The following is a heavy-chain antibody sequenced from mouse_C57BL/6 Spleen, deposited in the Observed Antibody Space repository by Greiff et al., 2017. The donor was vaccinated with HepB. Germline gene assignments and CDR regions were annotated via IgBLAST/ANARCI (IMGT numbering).Heavy chain of an antibody. CDR2: INPYNGGT. CDR3: ARKYYGSSPLYYAMDY. CDR1: GYTFTDYY. J-gene: IGHJ4*01. D-gene: IGHD1-1*01. Sequence: VQLQQSGPVLVKPGASVKMSCKASGYTFTDYYMNWVKQSHGKSLEWIGVINPYNGGTSYNQKFKGKATLTVDKSSSTAYMELNSLTSEDSAVYYCARKYYGSSPLYYAMDYWGQGTSVTVSS. V-gene: IGHV1-19*01.